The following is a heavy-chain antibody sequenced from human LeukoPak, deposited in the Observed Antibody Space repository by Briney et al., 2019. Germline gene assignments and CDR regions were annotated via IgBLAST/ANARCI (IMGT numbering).Heavy chain of an antibody. J-gene: IGHJ4*02. D-gene: IGHD3-3*01. CDR2: ISAYNGNT. CDR3: ARLGTYYDFWSGYWDYFDY. CDR1: GYTFTSYG. V-gene: IGHV1-18*01. Sequence: ASVKVSCKASGYTFTSYGISWVRQAPGQGLEWMGWISAYNGNTNYAQKLQGRVTMTTDTSTSTAYMELRSLRSDDTAVYYCARLGTYYDFWSGYWDYFDYWGQGTLVTVSS.